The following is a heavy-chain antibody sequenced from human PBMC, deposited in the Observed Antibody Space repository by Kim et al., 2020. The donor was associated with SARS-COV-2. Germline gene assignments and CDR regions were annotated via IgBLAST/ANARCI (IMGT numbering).Heavy chain of an antibody. CDR3: AKDGFPYYDFWSGYYPFDP. D-gene: IGHD3-3*01. J-gene: IGHJ5*02. Sequence: DRFTISRDNSKNSLYLQMNSLRTEDTALYYCAKDGFPYYDFWSGYYPFDPWGQGTLVTVSS. V-gene: IGHV3-43*01.